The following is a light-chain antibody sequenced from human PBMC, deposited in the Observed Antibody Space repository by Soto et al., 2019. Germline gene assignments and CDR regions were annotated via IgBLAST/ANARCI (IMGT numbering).Light chain of an antibody. Sequence: QSVLTQPPSVSVAPGQRVTISCTGTTSNIGSNYDVHWYQHLPGTAPKLVIYANNNRPSGVPDRFSGSKSGTSASLAITGLQADDEADYYCQSYDSGLSGVVFGGGTKVTVL. CDR2: ANN. V-gene: IGLV1-40*01. CDR3: QSYDSGLSGVV. CDR1: TSNIGSNYD. J-gene: IGLJ2*01.